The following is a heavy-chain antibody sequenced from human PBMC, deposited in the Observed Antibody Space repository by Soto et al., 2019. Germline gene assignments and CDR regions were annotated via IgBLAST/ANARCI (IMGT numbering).Heavy chain of an antibody. V-gene: IGHV4-59*01. Sequence: PSETLSLTYTVSGGSISSYYWSWIRQPPGKGLEWIGYIYYSGSTNYNPSLKSRVTISVDTSKNQFSLKLSSVTAADTAVYYCARYGGYTLDYFDYWGQGTLVTVSS. J-gene: IGHJ4*02. CDR1: GGSISSYY. D-gene: IGHD3-16*02. CDR3: ARYGGYTLDYFDY. CDR2: IYYSGST.